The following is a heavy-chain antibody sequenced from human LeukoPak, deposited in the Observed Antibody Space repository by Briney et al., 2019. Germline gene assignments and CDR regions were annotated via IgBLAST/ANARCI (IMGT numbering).Heavy chain of an antibody. CDR3: AKPYGSGSTNAFDI. Sequence: GGSLRLSCAASGFTFDDYAMHWVRQAPGKGLEWVSGISWNSGSIGYADSVKGRFTISRDNAKNSLYLQMNSLRAEDTALYYCAKPYGSGSTNAFDIWGQGTMVTVSS. J-gene: IGHJ3*02. CDR1: GFTFDDYA. V-gene: IGHV3-9*01. CDR2: ISWNSGSI. D-gene: IGHD3-10*01.